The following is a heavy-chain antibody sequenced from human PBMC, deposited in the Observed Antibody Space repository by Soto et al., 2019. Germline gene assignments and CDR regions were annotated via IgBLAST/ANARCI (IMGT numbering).Heavy chain of an antibody. Sequence: GESLKISCEGSGYSFRNYWIGWVRQVPGTGLEWVGIIYPGDSDTIYNPSFQGHVIISADKSISTAYLQWSSLKASDTAIYYCARHDTTDSESGAHFYGYYWGQGSQVTVAS. V-gene: IGHV5-51*01. D-gene: IGHD2-15*01. CDR1: GYSFRNYW. J-gene: IGHJ4*02. CDR2: IYPGDSDT. CDR3: ARHDTTDSESGAHFYGYY.